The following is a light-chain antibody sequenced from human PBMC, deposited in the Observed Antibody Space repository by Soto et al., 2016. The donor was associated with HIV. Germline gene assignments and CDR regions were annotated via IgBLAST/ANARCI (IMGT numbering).Light chain of an antibody. V-gene: IGLV3-25*03. CDR1: KLGNKY. CDR3: QSADSSGTWV. J-gene: IGLJ3*02. CDR2: QDN. Sequence: SYELTQPPSVSVSPGQTASITCSGDKLGNKYASWYQQKPGQSPVLVIYQDNKRPSGIPERFSGSNSGRTVTLTISGVQAEDEADYFCQSADSSGTWVFGGGTKLTVL.